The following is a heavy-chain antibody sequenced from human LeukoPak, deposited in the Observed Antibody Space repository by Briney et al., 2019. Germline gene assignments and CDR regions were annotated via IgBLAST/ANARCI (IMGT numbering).Heavy chain of an antibody. D-gene: IGHD1-26*01. CDR2: INSDGSST. J-gene: IGHJ3*02. CDR3: ARDLVGGTSGAFDI. CDR1: GFTFSSYW. Sequence: GGSLRLSCAASGFTFSSYWMHWVRQAPGKGLVWVSRINSDGSSTTYADSVKGRFTISRDNTKSSLYLQMSSLRVEDTAVYYCARDLVGGTSGAFDIWGQGTMVTVSS. V-gene: IGHV3-74*01.